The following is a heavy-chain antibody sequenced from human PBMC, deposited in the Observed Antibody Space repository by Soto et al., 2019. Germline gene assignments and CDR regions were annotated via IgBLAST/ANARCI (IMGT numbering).Heavy chain of an antibody. D-gene: IGHD3-16*02. CDR2: IIPIFGTA. CDR1: GGTFSSYA. V-gene: IGHV1-69*06. J-gene: IGHJ4*02. CDR3: ARYLRGEDYFDY. Sequence: SVKVSCKASGGTFSSYAISWVRQAPGQGLEWMGGIIPIFGTANYAQKFQGRVTITADKSTSSAYMELSSLRSEDTAVYYCARYLRGEDYFDYWGQGTLVTVSS.